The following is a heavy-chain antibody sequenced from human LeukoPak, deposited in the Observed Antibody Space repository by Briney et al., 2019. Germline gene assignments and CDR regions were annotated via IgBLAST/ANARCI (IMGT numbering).Heavy chain of an antibody. CDR2: ICPDGTVT. CDR1: GFTFGNYC. CDR3: VRDFRSADY. J-gene: IGHJ4*02. V-gene: IGHV3-74*01. Sequence: GGSLRVSCAASGFTFGNYCMHWVRQIPGKGLVWVSRICPDGTVTNYADSVKGRFTISRDNAKNMVFLQMNSLRADDTAVYYCVRDFRSADYWGQGILVTVSS.